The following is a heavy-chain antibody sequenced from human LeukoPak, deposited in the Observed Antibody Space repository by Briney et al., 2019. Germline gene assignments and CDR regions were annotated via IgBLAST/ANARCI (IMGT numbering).Heavy chain of an antibody. Sequence: GRSLRLSCAASGFTFSSYGMHWVRQAPGKGLEWVAVIWYDGSNKYYADSVKGRFTISRDNSKNTLYLQMNSLRAEDTAVYYCASEGSGSFYNPFDYWGQGTLVTVSS. V-gene: IGHV3-33*01. CDR1: GFTFSSYG. CDR3: ASEGSGSFYNPFDY. D-gene: IGHD3-10*01. CDR2: IWYDGSNK. J-gene: IGHJ4*02.